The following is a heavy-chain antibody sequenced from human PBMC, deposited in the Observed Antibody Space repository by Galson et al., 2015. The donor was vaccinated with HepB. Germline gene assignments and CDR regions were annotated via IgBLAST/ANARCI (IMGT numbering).Heavy chain of an antibody. D-gene: IGHD3-9*01. CDR2: IRGNGSHI. V-gene: IGHV3-21*01. Sequence: SLRLSCATSGFTFSSYTMNWVRQAPGKGLEWVSFIRGNGSHIYYADSVKGRFTVSRDNSKNSLYLQMNSLRAEDTAVYFCARDRGDILIVYYGMDVWGQGTTVTVSS. J-gene: IGHJ6*02. CDR3: ARDRGDILIVYYGMDV. CDR1: GFTFSSYT.